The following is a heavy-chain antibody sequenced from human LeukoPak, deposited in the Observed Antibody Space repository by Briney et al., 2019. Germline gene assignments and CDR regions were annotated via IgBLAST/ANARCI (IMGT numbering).Heavy chain of an antibody. CDR1: GISFSEYG. Sequence: GRSLRLSCAASGISFSEYGMHWIRQAPGKGLEWVAGISYDGSNQDYVDSVKGRFTISRDNSKNTLYLQMGSLRAEDMAVYYCARERGGRDGYNYYAYWGQGTLVTVSS. V-gene: IGHV3-30*03. J-gene: IGHJ4*02. D-gene: IGHD5-24*01. CDR2: ISYDGSNQ. CDR3: ARERGGRDGYNYYAY.